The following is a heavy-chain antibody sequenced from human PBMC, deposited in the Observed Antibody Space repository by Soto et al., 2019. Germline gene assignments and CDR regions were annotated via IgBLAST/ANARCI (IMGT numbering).Heavy chain of an antibody. CDR2: IYYSGST. Sequence: SETLSLTCTVSGGSISSHYWSWIRQPPGKGLEWIGYIYYSGSTNYNPSLKSRVTISVDTSKNQFSLKLSSVTAADTAVYYCASLIAAAGTGWFDPWGQGTLVTVSS. J-gene: IGHJ5*02. CDR3: ASLIAAAGTGWFDP. CDR1: GGSISSHY. D-gene: IGHD6-13*01. V-gene: IGHV4-59*08.